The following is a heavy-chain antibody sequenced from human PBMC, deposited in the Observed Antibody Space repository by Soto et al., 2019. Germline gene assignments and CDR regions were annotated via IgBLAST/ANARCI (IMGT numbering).Heavy chain of an antibody. CDR3: ITYPDFWGGHTPL. CDR1: GFSITNTW. J-gene: IGHJ4*02. D-gene: IGHD3-3*01. V-gene: IGHV3-15*07. CDR2: VKSKADGGTA. Sequence: EVQLVESGGGLVQPGGSLRLSCAASGFSITNTWMHWVRQAPGKGLEWVGRVKSKADGGTADYAAPVKGRFTVSRDDSKTTQYLQMNSLKMEDTVFYYCITYPDFWGGHTPLWCQGTLVTVSS.